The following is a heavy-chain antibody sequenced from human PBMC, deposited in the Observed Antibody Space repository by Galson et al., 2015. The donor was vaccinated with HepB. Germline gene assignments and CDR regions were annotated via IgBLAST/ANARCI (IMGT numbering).Heavy chain of an antibody. J-gene: IGHJ3*02. Sequence: SVKVSCKASGYTFTGYYMHWVRQAPGQGLEWMGWINPNSGGTNYAQKFQGRVTMTRDTSISTAYMELSRLRSDDTAVYYCARDKKDDVLMVFFDAFDIWGQGTMVTASS. CDR2: INPNSGGT. V-gene: IGHV1-2*02. CDR3: ARDKKDDVLMVFFDAFDI. CDR1: GYTFTGYY. D-gene: IGHD2-8*01.